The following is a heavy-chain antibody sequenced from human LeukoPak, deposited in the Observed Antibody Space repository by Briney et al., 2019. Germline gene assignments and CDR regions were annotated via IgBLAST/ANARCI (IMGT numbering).Heavy chain of an antibody. J-gene: IGHJ4*02. D-gene: IGHD2-21*02. CDR2: IYYSGST. CDR3: ARGAVTERTFDY. Sequence: PSETLSLTCTVSGGSISSSSYYWGWIRQPPGKGLEWIGSIYYSGSTYYNPSLKSRVTISVDTSKNQFSLELSSVTAADTAVYYCARGAVTERTFDYWGQGTLVTVSS. CDR1: GGSISSSSYY. V-gene: IGHV4-39*01.